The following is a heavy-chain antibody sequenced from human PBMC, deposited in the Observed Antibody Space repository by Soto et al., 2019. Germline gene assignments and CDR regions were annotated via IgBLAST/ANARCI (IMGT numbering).Heavy chain of an antibody. CDR2: ITGSSSYK. CDR1: GFTFSPYN. Sequence: EVQLVESGGGLVKPGGSLRVSCAASGFTFSPYNMNWVRQAPGKGLEWVSSITGSSSYKYYADSVKGRFTISRDNAKNSLYLEMNSPRAEDTAVYYCARGEKNFDYWGQGTLVTVSS. CDR3: ARGEKNFDY. V-gene: IGHV3-21*06. J-gene: IGHJ4*02. D-gene: IGHD3-16*01.